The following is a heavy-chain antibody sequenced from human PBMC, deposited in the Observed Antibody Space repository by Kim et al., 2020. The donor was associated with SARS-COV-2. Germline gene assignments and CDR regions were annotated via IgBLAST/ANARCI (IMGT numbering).Heavy chain of an antibody. CDR3: AREGPNNLGFDL. J-gene: IGHJ2*01. V-gene: IGHV3-13*04. Sequence: GGSLRLSCAASGYTFSRYDMHWVRQGTGKGLEWVSAIGRVDDTFYADSVKGRFTISREDGKSSLYLQMNALRVEDTAAYHCAREGPNNLGFDLWGHGTLV. CDR2: IGRVDDT. D-gene: IGHD7-27*01. CDR1: GYTFSRYD.